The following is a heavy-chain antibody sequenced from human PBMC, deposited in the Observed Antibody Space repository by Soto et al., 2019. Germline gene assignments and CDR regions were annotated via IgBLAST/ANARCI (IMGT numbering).Heavy chain of an antibody. D-gene: IGHD3-22*01. CDR3: ARVYYDSSGYYLDY. CDR1: GGSISSGGYS. V-gene: IGHV4-30-2*01. Sequence: PSETLSLTCAVSGGSISSGGYSWSWIRQPPGKGLEWIGYIYHSGSSYYNPSLKSRVTISVDRSKNQFSLKLSSVTAADTAVYYCARVYYDSSGYYLDYWGQGTLVTVSS. J-gene: IGHJ4*02. CDR2: IYHSGSS.